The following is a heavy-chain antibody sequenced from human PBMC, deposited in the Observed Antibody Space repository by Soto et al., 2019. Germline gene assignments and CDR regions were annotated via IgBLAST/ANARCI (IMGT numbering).Heavy chain of an antibody. D-gene: IGHD2-21*01. CDR2: IIPKFSAP. CDR1: GGTFSNFA. V-gene: IGHV1-69*12. CDR3: GRDRVMRGNSYYYGMDV. Sequence: VLLEQSGAEVKKPGSSVKVSCKTSGGTFSNFAISWVRLAPGQGLEWMEVIIPKFSAPTYAQKFQGRVMITADESTSTAFMELSILRSEDTAVYFCGRDRVMRGNSYYYGMDVWGQGTTVIVSS. J-gene: IGHJ6*02.